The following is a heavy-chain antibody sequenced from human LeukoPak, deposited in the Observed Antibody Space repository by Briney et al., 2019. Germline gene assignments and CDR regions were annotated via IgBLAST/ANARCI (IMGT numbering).Heavy chain of an antibody. CDR2: INPNSGGT. CDR3: ARGQYYYDSAFPPHY. CDR1: GYTFTNYY. Sequence: GASVKASCKASGYTFTNYYMHWVRQAPGQGLEWMGWINPNSGGTNYAQKFQGRVTMTRDTSITTAYMEVSRLRSDDTAVYYCARGQYYYDSAFPPHYWGQGTLVTVSS. V-gene: IGHV1-2*02. D-gene: IGHD3-22*01. J-gene: IGHJ4*02.